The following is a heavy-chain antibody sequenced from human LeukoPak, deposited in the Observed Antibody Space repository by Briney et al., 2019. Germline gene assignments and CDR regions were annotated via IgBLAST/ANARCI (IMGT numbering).Heavy chain of an antibody. V-gene: IGHV3-23*01. CDR3: AKGGAVAGDYYFDY. J-gene: IGHJ4*02. Sequence: GGSLRLSCAASGFTFSSYAMSWVRQAPGKGLEWVSAISGSGGSTYYADSVKGRFTISRDNSKDTLYLQMNSLRAEDTAVYYCAKGGAVAGDYYFDYWGQGTLVTVSS. CDR2: ISGSGGST. D-gene: IGHD6-19*01. CDR1: GFTFSSYA.